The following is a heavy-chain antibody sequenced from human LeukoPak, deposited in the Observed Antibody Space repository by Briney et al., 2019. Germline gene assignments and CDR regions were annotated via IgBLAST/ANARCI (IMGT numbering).Heavy chain of an antibody. Sequence: GVSLRLSCAASGFTFSSYSMNWVRQAPGKGLEWVSSISSSSSYIYYADSVKGRFTISRDNAKNSLYLQMNSLRAEDTAVYYCARAGAYCSGGSCYSVRSYYYYGMDVWGQGTTVTVSS. CDR1: GFTFSSYS. CDR2: ISSSSSYI. J-gene: IGHJ6*02. V-gene: IGHV3-21*01. CDR3: ARAGAYCSGGSCYSVRSYYYYGMDV. D-gene: IGHD2-15*01.